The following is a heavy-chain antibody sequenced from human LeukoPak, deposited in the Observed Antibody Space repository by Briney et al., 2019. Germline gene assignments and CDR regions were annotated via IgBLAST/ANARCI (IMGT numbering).Heavy chain of an antibody. Sequence: SETLSLTCTVSGGSVSSGTYYWSWIRQPPGKGLEWIGHIHYSGSTNYNPSLKSRVTISVDTSKNQLSLELSSVTAADTAVYYCAKGGLAHYYGSGSHDYWGQGTLVTVSS. D-gene: IGHD3-10*01. J-gene: IGHJ4*02. CDR1: GGSVSSGTYY. V-gene: IGHV4-61*01. CDR3: AKGGLAHYYGSGSHDY. CDR2: IHYSGST.